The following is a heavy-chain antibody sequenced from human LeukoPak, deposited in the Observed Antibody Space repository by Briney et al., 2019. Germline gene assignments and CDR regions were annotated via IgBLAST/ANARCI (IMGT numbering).Heavy chain of an antibody. D-gene: IGHD5-12*01. V-gene: IGHV3-74*01. CDR2: INSDASST. J-gene: IGHJ4*02. CDR1: GFTFSSYW. Sequence: GGSPRLSCAASGFTFSSYWMHWVRQVPGKGLVWASRINSDASSTNYADSVKGRFTISRDNAKNTLYLQMNSLRAEDTAVYYCTRVRGYDFDFWGQGTLVTVSS. CDR3: TRVRGYDFDF.